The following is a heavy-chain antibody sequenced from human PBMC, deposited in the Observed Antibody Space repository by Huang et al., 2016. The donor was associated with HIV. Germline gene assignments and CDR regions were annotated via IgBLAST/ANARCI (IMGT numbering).Heavy chain of an antibody. V-gene: IGHV1-3*01. J-gene: IGHJ4*02. CDR1: GYSFTTYA. CDR2: INPGNGNT. Sequence: QVQLVQSGAEVKKPGASVKVSCKASGYSFTTYALHWVRQAPGHRLEWMGWINPGNGNTNKSQKVQGRVTITRDTSASTVYMEVSSLTFEDTAVYYCAREFVIFGAPLWPAYWGQGTLISVSS. CDR3: AREFVIFGAPLWPAY. D-gene: IGHD2-21*01.